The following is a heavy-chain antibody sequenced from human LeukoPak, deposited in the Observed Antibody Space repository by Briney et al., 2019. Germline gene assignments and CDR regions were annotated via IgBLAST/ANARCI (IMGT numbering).Heavy chain of an antibody. D-gene: IGHD3-3*01. Sequence: SETLSLTCTVSGGSISSYYWSWIRQPPGKGLEWIGHIYYSGSTNYNPSLKSRVTISVDTSKNQFSLKLSSVTAADTAVYYCARTDDPYFDYWGQGTLVTVSS. CDR1: GGSISSYY. V-gene: IGHV4-59*01. CDR2: IYYSGST. CDR3: ARTDDPYFDY. J-gene: IGHJ4*02.